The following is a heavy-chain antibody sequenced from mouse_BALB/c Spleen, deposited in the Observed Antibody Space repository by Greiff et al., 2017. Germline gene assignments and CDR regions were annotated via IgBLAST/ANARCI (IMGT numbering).Heavy chain of an antibody. CDR1: GYTFTDYA. CDR3: ARDNDDGRVFDY. Sequence: QVQLQQSGPELVRPGVSVKISCKGSGYTFTDYAMHWVKQSHAKSLEWIGVISTYHGNTNYNQKFKGKATMTVDKSSSTAYMELARLTSEDSAIYYCARDNDDGRVFDYWGQGTTLTVSS. J-gene: IGHJ2*01. V-gene: IGHV1-67*01. D-gene: IGHD2-12*01. CDR2: ISTYHGNT.